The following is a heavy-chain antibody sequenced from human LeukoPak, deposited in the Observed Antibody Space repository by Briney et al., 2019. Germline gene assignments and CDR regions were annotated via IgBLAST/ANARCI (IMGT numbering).Heavy chain of an antibody. CDR2: IYSSGST. D-gene: IGHD3-10*01. J-gene: IGHJ5*02. Sequence: SETLSLTCTVSGGSISSDYWSWIRQPPGKGLEWIGNIYSSGSTSFNPSLKSRVTISLDTSKNQFSPKLSSATAADTAVYYCASGSSGSYYNAWGQGTLVTVSS. CDR3: ASGSSGSYYNA. V-gene: IGHV4-4*09. CDR1: GGSISSDY.